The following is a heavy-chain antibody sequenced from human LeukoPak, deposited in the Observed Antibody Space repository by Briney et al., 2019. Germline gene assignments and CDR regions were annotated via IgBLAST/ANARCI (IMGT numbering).Heavy chain of an antibody. V-gene: IGHV4-59*08. D-gene: IGHD4-17*01. CDR3: ARPDYGDYVYFDY. Sequence: SETLSLTCTVSGGSISSYYWSWIRQPPGKGLEWIGYIYYSGSTNYNPSLKSRVTISVDTSKNQFSLKLSSVTAADTAVYYCARPDYGDYVYFDYWGQGTLVTVSS. J-gene: IGHJ4*02. CDR1: GGSISSYY. CDR2: IYYSGST.